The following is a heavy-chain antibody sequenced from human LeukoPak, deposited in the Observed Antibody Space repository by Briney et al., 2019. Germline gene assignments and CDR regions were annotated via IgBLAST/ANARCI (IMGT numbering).Heavy chain of an antibody. CDR2: MNPNSGNT. CDR1: GYTFTSYD. CDR3: ARGESIAAADPFDY. Sequence: ASVKVSCKASGYTFTSYDINWVRQATGQGLEWMGWMNPNSGNTGYAQKFQGRVTMTRNTSISTAYMELSSLRSEDTAVYYCARGESIAAADPFDYWGQGTLVTVSS. J-gene: IGHJ4*02. V-gene: IGHV1-8*01. D-gene: IGHD6-13*01.